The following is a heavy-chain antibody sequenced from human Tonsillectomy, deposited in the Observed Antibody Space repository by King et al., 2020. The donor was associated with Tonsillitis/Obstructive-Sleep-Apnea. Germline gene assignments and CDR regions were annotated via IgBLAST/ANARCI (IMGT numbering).Heavy chain of an antibody. CDR2: IYPGDADT. D-gene: IGHD4-11*01. Sequence: QLVQSGAEVKKPGESLKISCKGSGYRFTSYWIGWVRQIPGKGLEWMGIIYPGDADTRYSPSFRGQVTIPAAKSISTAHLQWSSLKASDTVIYYCARLLGLTTVTTWAFDYWGQGTLVTVSS. J-gene: IGHJ4*02. CDR3: ARLLGLTTVTTWAFDY. V-gene: IGHV5-51*01. CDR1: GYRFTSYW.